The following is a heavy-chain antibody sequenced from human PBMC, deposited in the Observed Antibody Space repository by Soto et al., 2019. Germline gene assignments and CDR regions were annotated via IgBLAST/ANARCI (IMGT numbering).Heavy chain of an antibody. V-gene: IGHV5-10-1*01. D-gene: IGHD1-1*01. J-gene: IGHJ6*02. CDR3: ACGSYYYYGMDV. CDR2: IDPSDSYT. Sequence: ASVKVSCKGSGYSFTSYWISWVRQMPGKGLEWMGRIDPSDSYTNYSPSFQGHVTISADKSISTAYLQWSSLKASDTAMYYCACGSYYYYGMDVWGQGTTVTVSS. CDR1: GYSFTSYW.